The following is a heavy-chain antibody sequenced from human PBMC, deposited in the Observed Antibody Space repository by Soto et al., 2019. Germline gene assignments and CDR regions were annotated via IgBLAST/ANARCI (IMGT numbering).Heavy chain of an antibody. CDR2: IIPLTETP. CDR3: ALRNKNSWACDF. J-gene: IGHJ4*02. CDR1: GGTFSNYA. Sequence: QVQVVQSGAEVKKPGPSVKVSCKASGGTFSNYAISWVRQAPGHGLEWVGGIIPLTETPVYAQTVQGRLNITADKITSAADVELSSLRSDDTAVYYSALRNKNSWACDFWGQGTMVTVSS. D-gene: IGHD6-13*01. V-gene: IGHV1-69*06.